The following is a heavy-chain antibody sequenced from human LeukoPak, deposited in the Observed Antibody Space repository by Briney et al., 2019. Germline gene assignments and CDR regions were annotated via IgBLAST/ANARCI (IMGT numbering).Heavy chain of an antibody. CDR1: GGTFSSYA. CDR3: AGGDCSGGSCYYGYYGMDV. D-gene: IGHD2-15*01. CDR2: IIPILGIA. Sequence: ASVKVSCKASGGTFSSYAISWVRQAPGQGLEWMGRIIPILGIANYAQKFQGRVTITADKSTSTAYMELSSLRSEDTAVYYCAGGDCSGGSCYYGYYGMDVWGQGTTVTVSS. J-gene: IGHJ6*02. V-gene: IGHV1-69*04.